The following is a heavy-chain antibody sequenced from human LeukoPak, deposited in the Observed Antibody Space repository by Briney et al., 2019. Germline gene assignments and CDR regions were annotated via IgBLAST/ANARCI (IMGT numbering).Heavy chain of an antibody. V-gene: IGHV4-4*09. CDR3: ARLAVAGTEGIFDY. CDR2: IYTSGST. J-gene: IGHJ4*02. D-gene: IGHD6-19*01. Sequence: SETLSLTCTVSGGSISSYYWSWIRQPPGKGLEWIGYIYTSGSTNYNPSLKSRVTISVDTSKNQFSLKLSSVTAADTAVYCCARLAVAGTEGIFDYWGQGTLVTVSS. CDR1: GGSISSYY.